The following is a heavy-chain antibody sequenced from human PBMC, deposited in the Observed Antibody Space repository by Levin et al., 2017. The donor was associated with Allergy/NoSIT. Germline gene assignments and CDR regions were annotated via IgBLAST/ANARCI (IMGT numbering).Heavy chain of an antibody. CDR2: IYYSGST. CDR1: GGSISSYY. Sequence: SETLSLTCTVSGGSISSYYWSWIRQPPGKGLEWIGYIYYSGSTNYNPSLKSRVTISVDTSKNQFSLKLSSVTAADTAVYYCARVHSDFWSGYARVYYYMDVWGKGTTVTVSS. CDR3: ARVHSDFWSGYARVYYYMDV. J-gene: IGHJ6*03. V-gene: IGHV4-59*01. D-gene: IGHD3-3*01.